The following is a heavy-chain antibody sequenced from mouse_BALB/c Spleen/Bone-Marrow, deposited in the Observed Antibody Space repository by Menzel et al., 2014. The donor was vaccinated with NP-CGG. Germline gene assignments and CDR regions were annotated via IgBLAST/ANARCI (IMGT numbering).Heavy chain of an antibody. CDR3: ALYYDYDVGY. CDR1: GFNIKDTY. J-gene: IGHJ2*01. V-gene: IGHV14-3*02. CDR2: IDPANGNT. D-gene: IGHD2-4*01. Sequence: EVHLVESGAELVKPGASVKSSCTASGFNIKDTYMHWVKQRPEQGLEWIGRIDPANGNTKYDPKFQGKATITADTSSNTAYLQLSSLTSEDTAVYYCALYYDYDVGYWGQGTTLTVSS.